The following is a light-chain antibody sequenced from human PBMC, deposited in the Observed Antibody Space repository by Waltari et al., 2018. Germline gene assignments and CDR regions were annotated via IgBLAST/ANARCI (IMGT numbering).Light chain of an antibody. CDR2: GAS. CDR3: QQYNNWYS. V-gene: IGKV3-15*01. Sequence: VMTQSPGTLSVSPGESATLSCRASLGVRSNLAWYQQKPGQAPRLLFYGASTRATGTPARFSGSGSGTEFTLTISSLQSEDVALYYCQQYNNWYSFGQGTKLEIK. CDR1: LGVRSN. J-gene: IGKJ2*03.